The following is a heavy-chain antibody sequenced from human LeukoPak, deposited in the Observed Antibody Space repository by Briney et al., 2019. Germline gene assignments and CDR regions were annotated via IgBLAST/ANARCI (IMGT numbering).Heavy chain of an antibody. Sequence: GGSLRLSCAPSGFTFDKYGIHWVRQAPGKGLEWVAVIWHDGSRTNYADSLKGRFTISRDNSKDTAFLQMNRLTGEDTSIYYCVGAISKGVGIDSWGQGTLVTVSS. CDR3: VGAISKGVGIDS. V-gene: IGHV3-33*03. CDR2: IWHDGSRT. CDR1: GFTFDKYG. D-gene: IGHD3-10*01. J-gene: IGHJ4*02.